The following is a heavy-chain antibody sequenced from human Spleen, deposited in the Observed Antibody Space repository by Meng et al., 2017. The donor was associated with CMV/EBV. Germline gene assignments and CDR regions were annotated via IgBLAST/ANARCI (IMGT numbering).Heavy chain of an antibody. CDR3: ARGRDGYYFDY. Sequence: SETLSLTCTVSGGSVSSGSYYWSWIRQPPGKGLEWIGYIYYSGSTNYNPSLKSRVTISVDTSKNLFSLKLSSVTAADTAVYHCARGRDGYYFDYWGRGTLVTVSS. J-gene: IGHJ4*02. D-gene: IGHD5-24*01. CDR1: GGSVSSGSYY. CDR2: IYYSGST. V-gene: IGHV4-61*03.